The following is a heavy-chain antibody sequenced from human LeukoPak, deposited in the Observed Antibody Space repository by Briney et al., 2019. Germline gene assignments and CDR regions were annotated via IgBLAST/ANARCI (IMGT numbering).Heavy chain of an antibody. CDR2: ISSSSSTI. V-gene: IGHV3-48*01. CDR1: GFTFSSYS. J-gene: IGHJ4*02. Sequence: PGGSLRLSCAASGFTFSSYSMNWVRQAPGKGLEWVSYISSSSSTIYYADSVKGRFTISRDNAKNSLYLQMNSLRAEDTAVYYCGSIAAAGIRGDTFDYWGQGTLVTVSS. CDR3: GSIAAAGIRGDTFDY. D-gene: IGHD6-13*01.